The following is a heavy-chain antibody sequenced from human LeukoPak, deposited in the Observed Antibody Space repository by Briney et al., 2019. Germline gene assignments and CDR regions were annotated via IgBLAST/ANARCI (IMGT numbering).Heavy chain of an antibody. Sequence: PGGSLRLSCAASGFTFSSYEMNWVRQAPGKGLEGVSYISSSGSTIYYADSVKGRFTISRDNAKNSLYLQMNSLRAEETAVYYCARAPSYYYDSSGYHFDYWGQGTLVTVSS. CDR3: ARAPSYYYDSSGYHFDY. V-gene: IGHV3-48*03. CDR2: ISSSGSTI. D-gene: IGHD3-22*01. CDR1: GFTFSSYE. J-gene: IGHJ4*02.